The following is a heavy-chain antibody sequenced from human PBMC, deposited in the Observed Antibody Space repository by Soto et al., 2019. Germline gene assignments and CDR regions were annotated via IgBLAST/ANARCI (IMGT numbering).Heavy chain of an antibody. CDR2: ISGSSSYI. J-gene: IGHJ5*02. CDR3: ARVLTHDWFDP. Sequence: PGGSLRLSCAASGFTVSSNYMSWVRQAPGKGLEWVSAISGSSSYIYYADSVKGRFTISRDNAKNSLYLQMNSLRAEDTAVYYCARVLTHDWFDPWGQGTLVTVSS. V-gene: IGHV3-21*01. CDR1: GFTVSSNY.